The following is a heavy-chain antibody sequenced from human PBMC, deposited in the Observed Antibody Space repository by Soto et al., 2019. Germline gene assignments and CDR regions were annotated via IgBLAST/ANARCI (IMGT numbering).Heavy chain of an antibody. CDR2: IYYSGST. CDR1: GGSISRGDYY. Sequence: PSETLSLTCTVSGGSISRGDYYWSLIRQPPGKGLEWIGYIYYSGSTYYNPSLKSRVTISVDTSKNQFSLKLSSVTAADTAVYYCARTKSGDRAFDIWGQGTMVTVSS. CDR3: ARTKSGDRAFDI. V-gene: IGHV4-30-4*01. D-gene: IGHD2-21*01. J-gene: IGHJ3*02.